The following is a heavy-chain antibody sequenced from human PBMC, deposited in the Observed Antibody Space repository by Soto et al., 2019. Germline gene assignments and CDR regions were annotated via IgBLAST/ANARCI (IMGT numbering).Heavy chain of an antibody. CDR3: ARDTRSDGAGPVDY. CDR1: GGSISSGGYS. Sequence: SETLSLTCAVSGGSISSGGYSWSWIRQPPGKGLEWIGYIYHSGSTYYNPSLKSRVTISVDRSKNQFSLKLSSVTAADTAVYYPARDTRSDGAGPVDYWGQGALVTVSS. CDR2: IYHSGST. D-gene: IGHD5-18*01. J-gene: IGHJ4*02. V-gene: IGHV4-30-2*01.